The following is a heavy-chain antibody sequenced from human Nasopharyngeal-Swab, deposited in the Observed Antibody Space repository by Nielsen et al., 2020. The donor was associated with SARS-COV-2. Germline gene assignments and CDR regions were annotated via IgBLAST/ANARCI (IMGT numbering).Heavy chain of an antibody. J-gene: IGHJ6*02. CDR3: ARLGYCSSTSCYERAGMDV. CDR2: IYPGDSDT. CDR1: GYSFTSYW. D-gene: IGHD2-2*01. V-gene: IGHV5-51*01. Sequence: GDSPKISCKGSGYSFTSYWIGWVPPMPGKGLDWMGIIYPGDSDTRYRPSFQGQVTKSAGKSISTAYLQWSSLKASDTAMYYCARLGYCSSTSCYERAGMDVWGQGTTVTVSS.